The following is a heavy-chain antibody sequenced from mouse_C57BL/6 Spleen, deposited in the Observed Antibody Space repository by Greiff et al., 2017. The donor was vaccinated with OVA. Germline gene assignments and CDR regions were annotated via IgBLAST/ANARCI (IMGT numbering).Heavy chain of an antibody. J-gene: IGHJ3*01. CDR3: ARGSNYGVGFAY. CDR2: INPGSGGT. Sequence: QVQLKQSGAELVRPGTSVKVSCKASGYAFTNYLIEWVKQRPGQGLEWIGVINPGSGGTNYNEKFKGKATLTADKSSSTAYMQLSSLTSEDSAVYFCARGSNYGVGFAYWGQGTLVTVSA. CDR1: GYAFTNYL. V-gene: IGHV1-54*01. D-gene: IGHD2-5*01.